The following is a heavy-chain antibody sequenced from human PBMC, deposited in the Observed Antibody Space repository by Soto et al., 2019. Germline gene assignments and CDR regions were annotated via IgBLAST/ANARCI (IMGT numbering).Heavy chain of an antibody. J-gene: IGHJ6*02. V-gene: IGHV3-30-3*01. CDR3: ARDPTVWGSPSGGMDV. D-gene: IGHD3-16*01. CDR2: ISYDGSNK. CDR1: GFTFSSYA. Sequence: ESGGGVVQPGRSLRLSCAASGFTFSSYAMHWVRQAPGKGLEWVAVISYDGSNKYYADSVKGRFTISRDNSKNTLYLQMNSLRPEDTAVYYCARDPTVWGSPSGGMDVWGQGTTVTVSS.